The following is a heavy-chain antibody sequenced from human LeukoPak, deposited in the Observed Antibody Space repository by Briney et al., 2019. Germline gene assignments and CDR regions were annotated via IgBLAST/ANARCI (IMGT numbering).Heavy chain of an antibody. J-gene: IGHJ6*02. Sequence: GGSLRLSCAASGFIFSAYWVTWVRQAPGKGLEWVANMYQDGSEKYYVDSVKGRFTISRDNAKNSLYLQMNSLRAEDTAIYYCARDRYYDFLTGYRYGMDVWGQGTTVTVSS. CDR2: MYQDGSEK. CDR3: ARDRYYDFLTGYRYGMDV. V-gene: IGHV3-7*01. CDR1: GFIFSAYW. D-gene: IGHD3-9*01.